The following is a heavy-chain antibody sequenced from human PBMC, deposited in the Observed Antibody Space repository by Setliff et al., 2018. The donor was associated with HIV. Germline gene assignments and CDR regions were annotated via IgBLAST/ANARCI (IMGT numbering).Heavy chain of an antibody. CDR3: AQITVMGY. V-gene: IGHV3-7*01. Sequence: ETLSLSCAASGFTFDDYAMHWVRQAPGKGLEWVANIKQDGSERSYVDSVKGRFTISRDNAKNSLYLQMNSLRAEDTAVYYCAQITVMGYWGQGTLVTVSS. CDR2: IKQDGSER. J-gene: IGHJ4*02. D-gene: IGHD4-4*01. CDR1: GFTFDDYA.